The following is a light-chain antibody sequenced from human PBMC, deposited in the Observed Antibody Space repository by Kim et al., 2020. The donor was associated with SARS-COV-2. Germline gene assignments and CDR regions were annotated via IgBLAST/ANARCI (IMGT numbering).Light chain of an antibody. J-gene: IGLJ2*01. CDR3: NSRDSNDKVV. CDR1: SLRSYY. CDR2: GKN. Sequence: SSELTQDPAVSVALGQTVRITCQGDSLRSYYATWYQQKPGQAPIVVIYGKNNRPSGIPDRFSGSSSGNTASLNITGTQAGDEADYYCNSRDSNDKVVFGGGNQLTVL. V-gene: IGLV3-19*01.